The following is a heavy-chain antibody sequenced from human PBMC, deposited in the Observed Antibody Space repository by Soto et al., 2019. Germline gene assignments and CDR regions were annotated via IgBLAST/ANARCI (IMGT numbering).Heavy chain of an antibody. CDR2: IYYSGST. J-gene: IGHJ3*02. CDR3: ARDAFDI. CDR1: GGSISSSRYY. Sequence: QLQLQESGPGLVKPSETLSLTCTVSGGSISSSRYYWGWIRQPPGKGLEWIWSIYYSGSTYYNPSLKSRVTISVDTSENQFTLRLSSVTAAETDVYYCARDAFDIWGQGTMVTVSS. V-gene: IGHV4-39*02.